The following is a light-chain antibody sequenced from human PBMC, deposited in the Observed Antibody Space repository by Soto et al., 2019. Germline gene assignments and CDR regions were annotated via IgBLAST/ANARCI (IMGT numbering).Light chain of an antibody. Sequence: DIQKTQSPSTLSASVGDRVTITCRAGQNINKFLNWYQQKPGKAPKLLISVGYSLQSGVPSRFSGSGSGTEFTLTISSLQPDDFATYYCQHYNSYSEAFGQGTKVDIK. J-gene: IGKJ1*01. CDR1: QNINKF. CDR2: VGY. CDR3: QHYNSYSEA. V-gene: IGKV1-5*01.